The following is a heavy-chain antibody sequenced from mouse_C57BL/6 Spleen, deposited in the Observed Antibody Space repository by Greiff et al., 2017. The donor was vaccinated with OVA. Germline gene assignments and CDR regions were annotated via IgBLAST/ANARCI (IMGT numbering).Heavy chain of an antibody. J-gene: IGHJ4*01. CDR1: GYSITSGYY. D-gene: IGHD2-4*01. CDR2: ISYDGSN. Sequence: ESGPGLVKPSQSLSLTCSVTGYSITSGYYWNWIRQFPGNKLEWMGYISYDGSNNYNPSLKNRISITRDTSKNQFFLKLNSVTTEDTATYYCARGGIYYDYLRYAMDYWGQGTSVTVSS. CDR3: ARGGIYYDYLRYAMDY. V-gene: IGHV3-6*01.